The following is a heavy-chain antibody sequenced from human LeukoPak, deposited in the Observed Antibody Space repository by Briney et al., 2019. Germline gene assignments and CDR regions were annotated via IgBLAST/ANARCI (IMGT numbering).Heavy chain of an antibody. Sequence: GDSLSISCACPGYPFSCSCTSRVRPMSGKGLEWMGIIYPGDSDTRYSPSFQGQVTISADKSISTAYLQWSSLKASDTAMYYCARLLQLGASDIWGQGTMVTFFS. CDR3: ARLLQLGASDI. D-gene: IGHD6-13*01. V-gene: IGHV5-51*01. CDR1: GYPFSCSC. J-gene: IGHJ3*02. CDR2: IYPGDSDT.